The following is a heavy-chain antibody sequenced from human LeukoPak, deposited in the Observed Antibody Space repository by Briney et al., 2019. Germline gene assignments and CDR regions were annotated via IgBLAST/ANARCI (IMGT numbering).Heavy chain of an antibody. CDR3: AREWNPSGWVDYFDS. CDR2: IYTSGST. D-gene: IGHD1-1*01. V-gene: IGHV4-4*07. J-gene: IGHJ4*02. CDR1: GGSISSNY. Sequence: SETLSLTCSVSGGSISSNYWSWIRQPAGKGLEWTGRIYTSGSTKYNPSLKSRVTMSVDTSKNQFSLKLSSVTSTDTAVYYCAREWNPSGWVDYFDSWGQGTLVTVSS.